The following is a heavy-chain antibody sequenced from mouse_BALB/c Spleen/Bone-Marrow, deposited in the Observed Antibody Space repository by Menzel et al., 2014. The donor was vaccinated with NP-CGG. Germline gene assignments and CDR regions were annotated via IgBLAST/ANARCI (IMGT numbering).Heavy chain of an antibody. CDR1: GYTFSSYV. D-gene: IGHD2-3*01. CDR2: INPYNDGT. Sequence: EVQLQQSGPELGKPGASVKMSCKASGYTFSSYVIHWVKQKPGQGLEWIGYINPYNDGTKYNEKFKGKATLTSDKSSSTAYIDLSSLTSEDSVVYYCAREADGYYVGAMDYWGQGTSVTVSS. V-gene: IGHV1-14*01. CDR3: AREADGYYVGAMDY. J-gene: IGHJ4*01.